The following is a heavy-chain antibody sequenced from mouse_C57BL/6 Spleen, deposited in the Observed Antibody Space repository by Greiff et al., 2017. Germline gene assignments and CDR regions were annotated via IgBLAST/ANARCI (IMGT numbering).Heavy chain of an antibody. CDR1: GFTFSSYG. CDR2: ISSGGSYT. CDR3: ARGPYDYYAMDY. J-gene: IGHJ4*01. Sequence: EVKLVESGGDLVKPGGSLKLSCAASGFTFSSYGMSWVRQTPDKRLEWVATISSGGSYTYYPDSVKGRFTISRDNAKNTLYLQMSSLKSEDTAMYYCARGPYDYYAMDYWGQGTSVTVSS. V-gene: IGHV5-6*02. D-gene: IGHD6-5*01.